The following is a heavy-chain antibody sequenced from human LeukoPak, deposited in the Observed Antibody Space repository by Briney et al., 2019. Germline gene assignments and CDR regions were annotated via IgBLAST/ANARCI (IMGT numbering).Heavy chain of an antibody. J-gene: IGHJ4*02. CDR2: FDPEDGET. D-gene: IGHD6-13*01. Sequence: ASVKVSCKVSGYTLTELSMHWVRQAPGKGLEWMGGFDPEDGETIYAQKFQGRVTITTDESTSTAYMELSSLRSEDTAVYYCARGGYSSSWDWGQGTLVTVSS. CDR1: GYTLTELS. V-gene: IGHV1-24*01. CDR3: ARGGYSSSWD.